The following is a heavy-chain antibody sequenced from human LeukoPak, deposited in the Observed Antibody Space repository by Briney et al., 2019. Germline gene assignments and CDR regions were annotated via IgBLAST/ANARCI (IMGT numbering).Heavy chain of an antibody. Sequence: GGSLRLSCAASGFTVSSNYMSWVRQAPGKGLEWVSVIYSGGSTSYADSAKGRFTVSRDNSTNTVYLQMNSLGAEDTTVYSCARVRRYSGYGPPNWFDRWGQGTLVTVSS. D-gene: IGHD5-12*01. V-gene: IGHV3-53*01. CDR2: IYSGGST. J-gene: IGHJ5*02. CDR3: ARVRRYSGYGPPNWFDR. CDR1: GFTVSSNY.